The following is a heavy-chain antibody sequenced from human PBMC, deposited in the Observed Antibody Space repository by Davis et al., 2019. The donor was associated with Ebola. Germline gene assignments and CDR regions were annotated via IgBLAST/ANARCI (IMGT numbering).Heavy chain of an antibody. CDR2: IDPSDSYT. CDR1: GYSFTSYW. J-gene: IGHJ6*03. CDR3: ARHSEAARPGYYYYYMDV. Sequence: GESLKISCKGSGYSFTSYWISWVRQMPGKGLEWMGRIDPSDSYTNYSPSFQGHVTISADKSISTAYLQWSSLKASDTAMYYCARHSEAARPGYYYYYMDVWGKGTTVTVSS. V-gene: IGHV5-10-1*01. D-gene: IGHD6-6*01.